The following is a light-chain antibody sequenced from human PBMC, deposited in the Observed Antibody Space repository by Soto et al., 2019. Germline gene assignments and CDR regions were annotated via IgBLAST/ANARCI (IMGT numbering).Light chain of an antibody. Sequence: EVVLTQSPGTLSLSPGERVTLSCGASQSVSNNYLAWYQQKPGLAPRLLIYDASTRATGIPDRFSGSGSGTDFTLTISRLEPEDFAVYSCQQYCNSPWTFGQGTKVDIK. CDR1: QSVSNNY. CDR3: QQYCNSPWT. V-gene: IGKV3D-20*01. J-gene: IGKJ1*01. CDR2: DAS.